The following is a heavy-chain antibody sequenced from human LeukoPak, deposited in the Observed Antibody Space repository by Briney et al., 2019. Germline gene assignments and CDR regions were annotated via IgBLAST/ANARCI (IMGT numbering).Heavy chain of an antibody. J-gene: IGHJ4*02. Sequence: SETLSLTCSVSGFSISADFYWGWIRQSPGQGLEWIGSVLHSGSSHYNPSLKSRVTMAIDTSKNQVSLNLRSVTAADTAVYYCARAPEVTYGSGWYDRGNDYWGQGTLVTVSS. V-gene: IGHV4-38-2*02. CDR3: ARAPEVTYGSGWYDRGNDY. CDR1: GFSISADFY. CDR2: VLHSGSS. D-gene: IGHD6-19*01.